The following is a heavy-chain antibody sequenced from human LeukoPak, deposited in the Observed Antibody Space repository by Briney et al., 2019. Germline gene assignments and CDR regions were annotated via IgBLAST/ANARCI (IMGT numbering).Heavy chain of an antibody. J-gene: IGHJ5*02. Sequence: SGTLSLTCAVSGGSISSSNWWSWVRQPPGKGLEWIGEIYHSGSTNYNPSLKSRVTISVDKSKNQFSLKLSSVTAADTAVYYCARVLTNYYGSGSSPTAWFDPWGQGTLVTVSS. V-gene: IGHV4-4*02. CDR3: ARVLTNYYGSGSSPTAWFDP. CDR2: IYHSGST. D-gene: IGHD3-10*01. CDR1: GGSISSSNW.